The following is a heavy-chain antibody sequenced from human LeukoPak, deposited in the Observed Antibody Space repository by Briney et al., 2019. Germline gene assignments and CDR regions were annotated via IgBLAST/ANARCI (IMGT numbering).Heavy chain of an antibody. V-gene: IGHV4-39*01. J-gene: IGHJ4*02. D-gene: IGHD3-22*01. CDR2: IYYSGST. CDR1: GGSISSSSYY. Sequence: SETLSLTCTVSGGSISSSSYYWCWIRQPPGKGLEWIGSIYYSGSTYYNPSLKSRVTISVDTSKNQFSLKLSSVTAADTAVYYCARSTPPQNYYDSSGPFDYWGQGTLVTVSS. CDR3: ARSTPPQNYYDSSGPFDY.